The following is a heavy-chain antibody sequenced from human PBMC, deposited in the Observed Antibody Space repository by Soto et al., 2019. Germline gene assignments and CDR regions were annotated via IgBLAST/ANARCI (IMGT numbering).Heavy chain of an antibody. Sequence: ASVKVSCKASGYTFTNFGISWVRQAPGQGLEWMGWISAYNGNTNYAQNFQGRVTMTTDTSTSTAYMELRSLRSDDTAVYYCARGVTSGSFPPFDLWGQGTLVTVSS. CDR1: GYTFTNFG. CDR3: ARGVTSGSFPPFDL. CDR2: ISAYNGNT. J-gene: IGHJ4*02. V-gene: IGHV1-18*01. D-gene: IGHD1-26*01.